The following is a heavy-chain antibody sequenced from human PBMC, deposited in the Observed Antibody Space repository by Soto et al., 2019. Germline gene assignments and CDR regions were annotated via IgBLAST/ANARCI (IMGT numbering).Heavy chain of an antibody. CDR2: ISSSSSTI. CDR3: ARDSPAGWHFDY. V-gene: IGHV3-48*02. CDR1: GFTFSSYS. D-gene: IGHD6-19*01. Sequence: EAQLVESGGGLVQPGGSLRLSCAASGFTFSSYSMNWVRQAPGKGLEWISYISSSSSTIYYADSVQGRFTISRDNARNSLYLQMNRLRDEDAAMYYSARDSPAGWHFDYWGQGALVTVSS. J-gene: IGHJ4*02.